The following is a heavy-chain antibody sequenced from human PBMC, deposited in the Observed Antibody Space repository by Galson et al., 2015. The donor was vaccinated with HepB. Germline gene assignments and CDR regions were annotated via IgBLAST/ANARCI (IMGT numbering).Heavy chain of an antibody. V-gene: IGHV3-15*01. CDR2: IKSKTDGGTT. CDR3: TTDHGLGPAASPYYYYYGMDV. Sequence: SLRLSCAASGFTFSNAWMSWVRQAPGKGLEWVGRIKSKTDGGTTDYAAPVKGRFTISRDDSKNTLYLQMNSLKTEDTAVYYCTTDHGLGPAASPYYYYYGMDVWGQGTTVTVSS. D-gene: IGHD2-2*01. CDR1: GFTFSNAW. J-gene: IGHJ6*02.